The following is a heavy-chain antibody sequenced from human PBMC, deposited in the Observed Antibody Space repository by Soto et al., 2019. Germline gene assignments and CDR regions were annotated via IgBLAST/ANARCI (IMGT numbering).Heavy chain of an antibody. CDR1: GFTFSSHA. CDR3: AKVLQGSYAMDG. V-gene: IGHV3-23*01. CDR2: TSPSGDMS. J-gene: IGHJ6*02. Sequence: DVQLLESGGGLVQPGGSLKLSCAASGFTFSSHAMRWVRQAPGKGLEWVSSTSPSGDMSYYADSVKGRFTIARDNSKNTLYLQMNSLRAEDAADYYCAKVLQGSYAMDGWGQGTSVTVSS.